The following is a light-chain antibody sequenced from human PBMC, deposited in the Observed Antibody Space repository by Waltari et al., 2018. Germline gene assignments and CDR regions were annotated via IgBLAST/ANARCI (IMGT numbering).Light chain of an antibody. CDR1: SSDVGNYNL. V-gene: IGLV2-18*02. Sequence: QSALTQPPSVSGSPGQSVTISCTGTSSDVGNYNLVPWYQQSPGTAPKLIIYEVTNRPSGVPDRFSGSKSGNTASLTISGLQAEDESDYYCSSSTSSITWVFGGGTKLTVL. CDR3: SSSTSSITWV. CDR2: EVT. J-gene: IGLJ3*02.